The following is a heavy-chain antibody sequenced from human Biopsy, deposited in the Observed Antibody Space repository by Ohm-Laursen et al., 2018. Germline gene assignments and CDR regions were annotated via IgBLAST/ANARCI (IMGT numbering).Heavy chain of an antibody. J-gene: IGHJ4*02. CDR2: IWYDGSNK. V-gene: IGHV3-33*01. CDR1: GFTFSNYG. Sequence: SLRLSCAASGFTFSNYGMHWVRQAPGKGLEWLAVIWYDGSNKYYGDSVQGRFTISRDNSKNTVYLQMNKQRAEDTAIYYFARDSTINTVTTADYWGQGTLVTVSS. D-gene: IGHD4-11*01. CDR3: ARDSTINTVTTADY.